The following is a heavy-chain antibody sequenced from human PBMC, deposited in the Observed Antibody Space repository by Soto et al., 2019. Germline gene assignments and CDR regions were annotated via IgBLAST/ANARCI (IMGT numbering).Heavy chain of an antibody. Sequence: PGGSLRLSCAASGFTFSSYAMSWVRQAPGKGLEWVSAISGSGGSTYYADSVKGRFTISRDNSKNTLYLQMNSLTAEDTAVYYCAKSPSGYRRYYFDYGGQGTLVTVSS. V-gene: IGHV3-23*01. CDR3: AKSPSGYRRYYFDY. D-gene: IGHD3-16*02. J-gene: IGHJ4*02. CDR1: GFTFSSYA. CDR2: ISGSGGST.